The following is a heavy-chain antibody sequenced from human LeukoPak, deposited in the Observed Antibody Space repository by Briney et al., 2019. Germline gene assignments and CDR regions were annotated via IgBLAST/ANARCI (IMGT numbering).Heavy chain of an antibody. CDR2: IIPIFGTA. CDR3: ARWDLGYCSSTSCSPGAFDI. J-gene: IGHJ3*02. D-gene: IGHD2-2*01. V-gene: IGHV1-69*05. CDR1: GGTFSSYA. Sequence: ASVKVSCKASGGTFSSYAISWVRQAPGQGLEWMGGIIPIFGTANYAQKFQGRVTITTDESTSTAYMELSSLRSEDTAVYYCARWDLGYCSSTSCSPGAFDIWGQGTMVTVSS.